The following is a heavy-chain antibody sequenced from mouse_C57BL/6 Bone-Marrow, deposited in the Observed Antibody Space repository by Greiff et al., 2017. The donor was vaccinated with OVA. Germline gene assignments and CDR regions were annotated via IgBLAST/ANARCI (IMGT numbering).Heavy chain of an antibody. CDR3: ARKRVITTVVGDY. CDR1: GYSFTGYY. CDR2: LNPSTGGT. V-gene: IGHV1-42*01. Sequence: EVQLQQSGPELVKPGASVKISCKASGYSFTGYYMNWVKQSPEKSLEWIGELNPSTGGTTSIHKFKAKATLTVDKSSSTAYMQLKSLTSEDSAVYYCARKRVITTVVGDYWGQGTTLTVSS. J-gene: IGHJ2*01. D-gene: IGHD1-1*01.